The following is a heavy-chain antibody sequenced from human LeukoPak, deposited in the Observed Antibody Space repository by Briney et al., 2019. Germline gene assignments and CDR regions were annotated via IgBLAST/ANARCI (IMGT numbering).Heavy chain of an antibody. D-gene: IGHD6-19*01. CDR3: ARLEQWLVQSPSRFVP. Sequence: GGSLRLSCAASGFTFSDYYMSWIRQAPGKGLEWVSYISSSGSKIYYADSVKGRFTISRDNAKNSLDLQMNSLRAEDTAVYYCARLEQWLVQSPSRFVPWGQGTLVTVSS. CDR1: GFTFSDYY. CDR2: ISSSGSKI. J-gene: IGHJ5*02. V-gene: IGHV3-11*04.